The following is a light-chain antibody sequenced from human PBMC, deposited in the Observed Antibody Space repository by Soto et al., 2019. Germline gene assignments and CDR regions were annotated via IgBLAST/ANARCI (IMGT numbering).Light chain of an antibody. CDR2: WAS. Sequence: EIVMTQSPDSLAVSLGERATFNCKSSQCILHTSNGMNYLAWYQQKPGQPPKRLIYWASTRESGVPDRFSGSGSGTDFTLTISSLQAEDVAVYYCQHYFTTPITFGGGTKVEIK. CDR1: QCILHTSNGMNY. J-gene: IGKJ4*01. CDR3: QHYFTTPIT. V-gene: IGKV4-1*01.